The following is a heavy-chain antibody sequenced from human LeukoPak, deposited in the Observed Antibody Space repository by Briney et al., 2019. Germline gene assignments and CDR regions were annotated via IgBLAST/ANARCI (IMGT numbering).Heavy chain of an antibody. V-gene: IGHV4-39*01. CDR2: IYHTGST. CDR1: GDSISNADYYY. D-gene: IGHD6-19*01. CDR3: ARHRIPVTGNWVDP. Sequence: SETLSLTCTVSGDSISNADYYYWGWIRQPPGRGLEWVASIYHTGSTYYNPSLKSRVTISVDTSKNQFYLKLTSVTAADTAVFYCARHRIPVTGNWVDPWSQGTLVTVSS. J-gene: IGHJ5*02.